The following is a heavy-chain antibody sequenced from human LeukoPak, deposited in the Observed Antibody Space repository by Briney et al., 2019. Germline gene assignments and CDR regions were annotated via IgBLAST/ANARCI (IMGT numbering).Heavy chain of an antibody. CDR1: GFTFRNVW. Sequence: GGPLRLSCTASGFTFRNVWMTWVRQAPGKGLEWVGRIQTITDGGTTDYAAPVRGRFTISRDDSKNTLYLQMNSLKTEDTAVYYCTSTFGYWGQGTLVIVSS. V-gene: IGHV3-15*01. CDR3: TSTFGY. CDR2: IQTITDGGTT. J-gene: IGHJ4*02.